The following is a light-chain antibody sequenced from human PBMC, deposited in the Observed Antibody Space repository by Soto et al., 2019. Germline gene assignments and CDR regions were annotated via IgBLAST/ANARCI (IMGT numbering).Light chain of an antibody. CDR1: QSISTW. CDR2: KAS. J-gene: IGKJ4*01. CDR3: QQYNTYPLT. V-gene: IGKV1-5*03. Sequence: DIQMTQSPSTLSASVGDRVTITCRASQSISTWLAWYQQKPGKAPKLLIYKASSLEGGVPSRFSGSGSGTEFNITISSLQPDDFATHYCQQYNTYPLTFGGGTTVDIE.